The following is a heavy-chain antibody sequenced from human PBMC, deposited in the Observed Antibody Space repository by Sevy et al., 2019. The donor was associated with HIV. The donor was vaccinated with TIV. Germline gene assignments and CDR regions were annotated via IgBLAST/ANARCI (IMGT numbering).Heavy chain of an antibody. J-gene: IGHJ6*02. CDR3: ARDGIRRDYWHGLDV. CDR1: GDSINNGNHW. CDR2: IYRSGRS. V-gene: IGHV4-61*02. Sequence: SETLSLTCTVSGDSINNGNHWWSWVRQPAGKGLEWIGRIYRSGRSIMYNPSLERRVTISVDTSKHQFSLKVTSVIAADTAIYYCARDGIRRDYWHGLDVWGQGTTVTVSS. D-gene: IGHD2-8*02.